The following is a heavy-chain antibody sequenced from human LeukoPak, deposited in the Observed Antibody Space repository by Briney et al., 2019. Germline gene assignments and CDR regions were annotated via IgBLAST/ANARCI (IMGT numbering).Heavy chain of an antibody. J-gene: IGHJ4*02. CDR1: GFTFSTYA. V-gene: IGHV3-23*01. CDR2: ISGSGGST. Sequence: GGPLRLSCAASGFTFSTYAMSWVRQAPGKGLEWVSAISGSGGSTYFADSVKGRFTISRDNSKNTLYLQMNSLRADDTAVYYCAKGGSTFDFDYWGQGTLVTVSS. D-gene: IGHD6-13*01. CDR3: AKGGSTFDFDY.